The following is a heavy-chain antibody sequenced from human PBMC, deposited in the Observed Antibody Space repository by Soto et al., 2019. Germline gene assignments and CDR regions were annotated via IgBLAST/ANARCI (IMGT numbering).Heavy chain of an antibody. V-gene: IGHV3-23*01. CDR3: ARELEGIDV. CDR1: GFTFSSYA. J-gene: IGHJ6*02. Sequence: PGGSLRLSCAASGFTFSSYAMTWVRQAPGRGLEWVSAISGSGSPTYYADSVKGRFTISRDNSKNTLYLQMNSLRADDTAVYYCARELEGIDVWGQGTTVTVSS. CDR2: ISGSGSPT.